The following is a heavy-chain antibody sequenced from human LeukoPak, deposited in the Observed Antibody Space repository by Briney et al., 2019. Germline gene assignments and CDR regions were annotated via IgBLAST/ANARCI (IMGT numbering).Heavy chain of an antibody. CDR3: ARERIMITFGGVIVAEPSLDY. CDR1: GGSLSSYY. Sequence: SETLSLTRTVSGGSLSSYYLSWIRQPAGKGLEWIGRIYTSGSTNYNPSLKSRVTMSVDTSKNQFSLKLSSVTAADKAVYYCARERIMITFGGVIVAEPSLDYWGQGTLVTVSS. V-gene: IGHV4-4*07. J-gene: IGHJ4*02. CDR2: IYTSGST. D-gene: IGHD3-16*02.